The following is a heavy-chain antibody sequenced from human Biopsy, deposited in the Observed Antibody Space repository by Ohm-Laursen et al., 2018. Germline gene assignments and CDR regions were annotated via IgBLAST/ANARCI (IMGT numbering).Heavy chain of an antibody. J-gene: IGHJ5*02. CDR2: IYTSGIT. CDR3: ARDRDRRGWFDP. CDR1: GGSLSSYS. Sequence: TLSLTCTVSGGSLSSYSWSWIRQPAGKGLVWIGQIYTSGITNYNPSLKSRVTMSVNTYKNKFSLRVSSVTAADAAVYYCARDRDRRGWFDPWGQGTLVIVSS. D-gene: IGHD1-14*01. V-gene: IGHV4-4*07.